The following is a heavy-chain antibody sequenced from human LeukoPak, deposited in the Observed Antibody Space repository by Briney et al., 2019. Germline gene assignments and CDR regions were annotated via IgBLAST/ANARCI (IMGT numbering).Heavy chain of an antibody. CDR1: GGTFSSYA. D-gene: IGHD5-18*01. CDR2: TIPIFGTA. J-gene: IGHJ4*02. CDR3: ARARLEEGEYSYGYNRALGY. V-gene: IGHV1-69*06. Sequence: SVKVSCKASGGTFSSYAISWVRQAPGQGLEWMGGTIPIFGTANYAQKFQGRVTITADKSTSTAYMELSSLRSEDTAVYYCARARLEEGEYSYGYNRALGYWGQGTLVTVSS.